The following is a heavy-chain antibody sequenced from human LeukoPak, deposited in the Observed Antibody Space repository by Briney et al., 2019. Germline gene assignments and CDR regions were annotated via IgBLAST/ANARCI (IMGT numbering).Heavy chain of an antibody. Sequence: QTLSLTYPISGDSDSLGSASWNWIRQSPSRGLEWLGRTYYRSKWYNEYAVSVRSRITISPDTYKNQFSLQLNSVTPEATAVYYCARGREDWNWFDSWGQGTLVTVSS. J-gene: IGHJ5*01. CDR2: TYYRSKWYN. D-gene: IGHD1-26*01. V-gene: IGHV6-1*01. CDR1: GDSDSLGSAS. CDR3: ARGREDWNWFDS.